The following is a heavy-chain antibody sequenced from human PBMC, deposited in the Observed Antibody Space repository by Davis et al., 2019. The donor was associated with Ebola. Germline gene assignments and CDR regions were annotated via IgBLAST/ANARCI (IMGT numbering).Heavy chain of an antibody. CDR1: GFSFSSYW. CDR3: ARSNIAARPGYYYGMDV. CDR2: SNSDGSST. V-gene: IGHV3-74*01. J-gene: IGHJ6*02. Sequence: HTGGSLRLSCAASGFSFSSYWMHWVRQAPGKGLVWVSRSNSDGSSTSYADSVKGRFTISRDNAKNSLYLQMNSLRAEDTAVYYCARSNIAARPGYYYGMDVWGQGTTVTVSS. D-gene: IGHD6-6*01.